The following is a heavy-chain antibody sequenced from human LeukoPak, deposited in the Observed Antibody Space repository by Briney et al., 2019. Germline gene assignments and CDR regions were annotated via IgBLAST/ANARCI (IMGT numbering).Heavy chain of an antibody. CDR2: MNPNSGNT. CDR1: GYTFTSYD. CDR3: ARTRITIFGVVIIHYYGMDV. Sequence: ASVKVSCKASGYTFTSYDINWVRQATGQGLEWMGWMNPNSGNTGYAQKFQGRVTMTRNTSISTAYMELSSLRSEDTAVYYCARTRITIFGVVIIHYYGMDVWGQGTTVTSP. D-gene: IGHD3-3*01. V-gene: IGHV1-8*01. J-gene: IGHJ6*02.